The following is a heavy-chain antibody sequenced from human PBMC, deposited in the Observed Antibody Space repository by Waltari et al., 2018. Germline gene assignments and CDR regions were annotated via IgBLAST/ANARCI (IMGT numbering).Heavy chain of an antibody. V-gene: IGHV3-7*01. J-gene: IGHJ4*02. CDR2: IKHDGTDK. D-gene: IGHD6-13*01. CDR1: GLSFSQYG. Sequence: EVLLVESGGDLVQPGGSLRLSCATSGLSFSQYGLSWVRQSPGKGLEWVATIKHDGTDKYYVDSVKGRFTVSRDNAKSSLYLQMNSLRVEDTAIYYCARDQADGTIAYFEYWGQGTLVTVSS. CDR3: ARDQADGTIAYFEY.